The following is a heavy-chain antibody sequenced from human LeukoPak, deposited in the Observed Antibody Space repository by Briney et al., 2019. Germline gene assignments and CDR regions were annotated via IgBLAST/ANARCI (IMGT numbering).Heavy chain of an antibody. D-gene: IGHD2-2*01. V-gene: IGHV7-4-1*02. CDR1: GYTFTNYA. CDR3: ARDPMGYCSSSTSCYPSAFDI. Sequence: ASVKVSCKASGYTFTNYAMSWVRQAPGQGLEWMGWINTNTGNPTYAQDFTGRFVFSLDTSVSTAYLQISSLKADDTAVYYCARDPMGYCSSSTSCYPSAFDIWGQGTMVTVSS. CDR2: INTNTGNP. J-gene: IGHJ3*02.